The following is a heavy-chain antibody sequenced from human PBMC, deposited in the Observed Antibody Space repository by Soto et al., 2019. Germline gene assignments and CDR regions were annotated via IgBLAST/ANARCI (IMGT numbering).Heavy chain of an antibody. V-gene: IGHV4-39*01. Sequence: PSETLSLTCTVSGGSISSSSYYWGWIRQPPGKGLEWIGSIYYSGSTYYNPSLKSRVTISVDTSKNQFSLKLSSVTAADTAVYYCARLSMITFGGVIVYSVYYFDYWGQGTLVTVSS. CDR1: GGSISSSSYY. CDR3: ARLSMITFGGVIVYSVYYFDY. D-gene: IGHD3-16*02. CDR2: IYYSGST. J-gene: IGHJ4*02.